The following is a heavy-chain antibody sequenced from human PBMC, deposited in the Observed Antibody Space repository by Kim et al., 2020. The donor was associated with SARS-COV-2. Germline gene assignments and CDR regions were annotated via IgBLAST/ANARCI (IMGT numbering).Heavy chain of an antibody. J-gene: IGHJ5*02. Sequence: ARKFRGRVTMTADESTCTAYMELSSLRSEDTAVYYCERSAWTMTGNWFDPWGQGTLVTVSS. D-gene: IGHD3-3*01. CDR3: ERSAWTMTGNWFDP. V-gene: IGHV1-69*01.